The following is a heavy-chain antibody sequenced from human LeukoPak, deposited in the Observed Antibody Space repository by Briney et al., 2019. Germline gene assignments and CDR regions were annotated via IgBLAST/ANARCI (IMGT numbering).Heavy chain of an antibody. CDR2: ISYDGSNK. CDR3: ARGTYYYDSSGYCFDY. Sequence: GGSLRLSCAASGFTFSSYAMHWVRQAPGEGLEWVAVISYDGSNKYYADSVKGRFTISRDNSKNTLYLQMNSLRAEDTAVYYCARGTYYYDSSGYCFDYWGQGTLVTVSS. D-gene: IGHD3-22*01. CDR1: GFTFSSYA. V-gene: IGHV3-30-3*01. J-gene: IGHJ4*02.